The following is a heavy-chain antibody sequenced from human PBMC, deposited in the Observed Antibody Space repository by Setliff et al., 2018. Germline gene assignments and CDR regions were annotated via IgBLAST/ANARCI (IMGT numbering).Heavy chain of an antibody. V-gene: IGHV4-30-4*01. Sequence: SETLSLTCTVSGASVTSFDYYWSWIRQPPGKGLEYIGHISHGVSTSYSPSLKSRLSISADTSKNQFSLKLTSVTAADTAVYYCAISTLSICSGSSCPNAFDVWGQGTMVTVSS. D-gene: IGHD2-15*01. CDR2: ISHGVST. CDR1: GASVTSFDYY. J-gene: IGHJ3*01. CDR3: AISTLSICSGSSCPNAFDV.